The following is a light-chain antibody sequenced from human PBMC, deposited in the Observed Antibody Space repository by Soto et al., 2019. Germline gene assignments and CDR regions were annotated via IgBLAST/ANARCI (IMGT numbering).Light chain of an antibody. CDR2: KAS. V-gene: IGKV1-5*03. Sequence: DIQMTQSPSTLSASVGDRVTITCRASQSISSWLAWYQQKPGTAPKLLNYKASTLESGVPSRFSGIRSGTEFTLSVSSLQPDDFATYYCQQYNDSFPYTFGQGTKLEIK. CDR1: QSISSW. CDR3: QQYNDSFPYT. J-gene: IGKJ2*01.